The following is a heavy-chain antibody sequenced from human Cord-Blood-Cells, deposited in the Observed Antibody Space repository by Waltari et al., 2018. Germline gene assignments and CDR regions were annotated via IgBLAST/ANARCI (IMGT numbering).Heavy chain of an antibody. D-gene: IGHD3-10*01. CDR3: ARSTRFGGSGSYYNAFDI. CDR2: IIPILGIA. V-gene: IGHV1-69*04. J-gene: IGHJ3*02. CDR1: GGTFSSYA. Sequence: QVQLVQSGAAVKKPGSSVKVSCKASGGTFSSYAISWVRQAPGQGLEWMGGIIPILGIANYAQKFQGRVTITADESTSTAYMELSSLRSEDTAVYYCARSTRFGGSGSYYNAFDIWGQGTMVTVSS.